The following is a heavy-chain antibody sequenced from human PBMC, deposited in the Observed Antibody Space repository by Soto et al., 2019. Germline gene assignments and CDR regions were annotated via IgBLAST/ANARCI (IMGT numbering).Heavy chain of an antibody. V-gene: IGHV3-21*01. CDR2: ISSSSSYI. CDR1: GFTFSSYS. J-gene: IGHJ3*02. CDR3: ARDHLTGTFGAFDI. D-gene: IGHD1-20*01. Sequence: GGSLRLSCAASGFTFSSYSMNWVRQAPGTGLEWVSSISSSSSYIYYADSVKGRFTISRDNAKNSLYLQMNSLRAEDTAVYYWARDHLTGTFGAFDIWGQGTMVTVSS.